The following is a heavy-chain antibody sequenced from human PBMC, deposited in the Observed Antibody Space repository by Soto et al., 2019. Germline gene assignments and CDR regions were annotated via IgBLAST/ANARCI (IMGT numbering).Heavy chain of an antibody. J-gene: IGHJ4*02. CDR1: GGSISAYQ. CDR3: AREVVSNYYNF. D-gene: IGHD4-4*01. CDR2: ISNSGPT. V-gene: IGHV4-59*01. Sequence: SETLSLTCTVSGGSISAYQWSWIRQPPGKRLEWIGYISNSGPTNYNPSLKSRVTISLDTSKNQFFLNLSSVTAADTAVYYCAREVVSNYYNFWGQGTLVTVSS.